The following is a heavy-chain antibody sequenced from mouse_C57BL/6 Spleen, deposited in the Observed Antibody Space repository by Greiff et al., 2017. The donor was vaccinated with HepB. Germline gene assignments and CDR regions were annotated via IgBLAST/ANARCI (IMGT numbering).Heavy chain of an antibody. CDR1: GFSLTSYG. J-gene: IGHJ4*01. CDR3: ARKPLPLSNYDAMDY. D-gene: IGHD2-5*01. CDR2: IWSGGST. Sequence: QVQLQQSGPGLVQPSQSLSITCTVSGFSLTSYGVHWVRQAPGKGLEWLGVIWSGGSTDYNAAFISRLSISKDNSKSQVFFKMNSLQADDTAIYYCARKPLPLSNYDAMDYWGQGTSVTVSS. V-gene: IGHV2-2*01.